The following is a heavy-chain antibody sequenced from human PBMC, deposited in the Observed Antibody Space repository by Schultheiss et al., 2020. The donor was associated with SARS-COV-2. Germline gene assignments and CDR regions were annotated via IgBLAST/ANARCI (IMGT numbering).Heavy chain of an antibody. CDR2: IYSGGST. V-gene: IGHV3-66*01. Sequence: GGSLRLSCAASGFTVSSNYMSWVRQAPGKGLEWVSVIYSGGSTYYADSVKGRFTISRDDSKSIAYLQMNSLKTEDTAVYYCARVPFYDILTGINYYYGMDVWGQGTTVTVSS. D-gene: IGHD3-9*01. J-gene: IGHJ6*02. CDR3: ARVPFYDILTGINYYYGMDV. CDR1: GFTVSSNY.